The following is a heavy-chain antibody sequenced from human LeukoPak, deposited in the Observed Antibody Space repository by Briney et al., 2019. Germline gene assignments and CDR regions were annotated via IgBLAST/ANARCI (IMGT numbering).Heavy chain of an antibody. V-gene: IGHV3-23*01. Sequence: GGSLRLSCEASGFTFSTYAMTWVRQAPGKGLEWVSDISGSGDSTYYADSVKGRFTISRDNSKNTMYLQMNSLRAEDTAVYYCAKKRGESAYYPVDYWGQGALVTVSS. CDR3: AKKRGESAYYPVDY. CDR1: GFTFSTYA. D-gene: IGHD1-26*01. J-gene: IGHJ4*02. CDR2: ISGSGDST.